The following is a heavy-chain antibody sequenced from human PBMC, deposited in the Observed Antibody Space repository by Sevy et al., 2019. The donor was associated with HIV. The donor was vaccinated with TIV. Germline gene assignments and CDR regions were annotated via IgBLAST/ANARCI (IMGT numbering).Heavy chain of an antibody. CDR3: ANRGQTSGCFDS. V-gene: IGHV3-23*01. CDR2: ISGSGGYT. Sequence: GGSLRLSCAASGFTFSSYAMSWVRQAPGKGLEWVSTISGSGGYTYYTDFVKGRFTISRDNSRNTLFLQLNSLRAEDTAVYYCANRGQTSGCFDSWGQGTLVTVSS. CDR1: GFTFSSYA. J-gene: IGHJ5*01. D-gene: IGHD3-10*01.